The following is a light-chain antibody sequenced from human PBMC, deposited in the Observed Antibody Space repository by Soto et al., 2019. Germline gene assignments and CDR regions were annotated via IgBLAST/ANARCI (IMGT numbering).Light chain of an antibody. J-gene: IGKJ4*01. Sequence: DIQMTQSPSSVSASVGDRVTITCRASQGIYKWLAWYQQKPGNAPKLLISAASSLQSGVPSGFSGSGSGTDFTLTISSLQPGDFATYYCQQANSFPLTFGGGTKVDIK. CDR2: AAS. CDR3: QQANSFPLT. CDR1: QGIYKW. V-gene: IGKV1-12*01.